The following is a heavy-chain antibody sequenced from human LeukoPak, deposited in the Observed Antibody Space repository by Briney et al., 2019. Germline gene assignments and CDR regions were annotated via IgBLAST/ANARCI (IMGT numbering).Heavy chain of an antibody. CDR1: GFTFSSYG. Sequence: GGSLRLSCAFSGFTFSSYGMNCVCRAPGKGLEWVSGSSGSGSSTYYADSVKGRFTISRDNSKNTLYLQMNSLRAEDTAVYYCAKTSSYSPTYYFDYWGQGSLVTVSS. J-gene: IGHJ4*02. V-gene: IGHV3-23*01. D-gene: IGHD3-10*01. CDR3: AKTSSYSPTYYFDY. CDR2: SSGSGSST.